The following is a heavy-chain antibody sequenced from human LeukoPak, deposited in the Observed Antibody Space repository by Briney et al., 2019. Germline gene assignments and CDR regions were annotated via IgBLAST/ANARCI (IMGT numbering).Heavy chain of an antibody. V-gene: IGHV4-4*07. J-gene: IGHJ4*02. CDR2: IYSSGST. Sequence: SETLSLTCTVSGGSISSYYWSWIRQPAGKGLEWIGRIYSSGSTNYNPSLKSRVTISLDASKNKFALKLSSVPAADTAVYYCARELIQLRYFDWLANFDYWGQGTLVTVSS. CDR3: ARELIQLRYFDWLANFDY. D-gene: IGHD3-9*01. CDR1: GGSISSYY.